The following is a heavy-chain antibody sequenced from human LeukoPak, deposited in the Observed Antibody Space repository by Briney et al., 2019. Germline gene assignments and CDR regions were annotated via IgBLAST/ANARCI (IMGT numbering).Heavy chain of an antibody. D-gene: IGHD1-7*01. Sequence: GGSLRLSCAASGFTFSSYAMSWVRQAPGKGLEWVSAISGSGGSTYYADSVKGRFTISRDNSKNTLYLQMNSLRAEDTAVYYCAKLPSLELRPVGYSDYWGQGTLVTVSS. J-gene: IGHJ4*02. CDR3: AKLPSLELRPVGYSDY. V-gene: IGHV3-23*01. CDR2: ISGSGGST. CDR1: GFTFSSYA.